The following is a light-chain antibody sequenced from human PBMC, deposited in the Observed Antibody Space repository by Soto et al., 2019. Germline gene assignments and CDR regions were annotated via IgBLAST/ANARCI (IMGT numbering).Light chain of an antibody. Sequence: QSALTQPASVSGSPGQSITISCTGTSSDVGSYNLVSWYQQHPGKAPKLMIYEDTKRPSGVSNRFSGYKSVNTASLTISGLQAEDEADYYCSSYAGSTTYVVFGGGTKLTVL. CDR2: EDT. V-gene: IGLV2-23*01. CDR1: SSDVGSYNL. J-gene: IGLJ2*01. CDR3: SSYAGSTTYVV.